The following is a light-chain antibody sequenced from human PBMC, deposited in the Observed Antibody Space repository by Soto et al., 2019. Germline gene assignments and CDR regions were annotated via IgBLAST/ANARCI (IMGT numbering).Light chain of an antibody. CDR3: QQYDNVPLT. Sequence: DIQMTQSPSSLSASAGDRVSISCQSSQDITNYLNWYQQKPGRAPKLLIYHASNLETGVPSRLSGSKSGTNVNFTISSLQPEDVATYDCQQYDNVPLTVGGGTKVEIK. V-gene: IGKV1-33*01. CDR2: HAS. J-gene: IGKJ4*01. CDR1: QDITNY.